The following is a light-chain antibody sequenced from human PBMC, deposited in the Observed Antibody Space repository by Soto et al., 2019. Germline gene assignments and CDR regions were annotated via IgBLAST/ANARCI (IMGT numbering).Light chain of an antibody. Sequence: IVLTQSPATLSLSPGERAALSCRARQSVSTSLAWYQHKPGQAPRLIIYDASKRAPGIPARFSGSGSGTDFTLTISSLEPEDFAVYYCQGRDVWPSFGQGTKVEI. CDR3: QGRDVWPS. CDR1: QSVSTS. V-gene: IGKV3-11*01. J-gene: IGKJ1*01. CDR2: DAS.